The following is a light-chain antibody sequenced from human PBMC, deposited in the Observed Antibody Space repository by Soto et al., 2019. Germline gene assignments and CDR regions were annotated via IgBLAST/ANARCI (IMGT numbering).Light chain of an antibody. CDR2: GAS. Sequence: EFVLTQSPGTLSLSPGERATLSCRASQTVRNNYLAWYQQKPGQAPRLLIYGASSRPTGIPDRFSGSGSGTDFTLTISRLEPEDFAVYYCQQYGSLGTFGQGTKVDI. V-gene: IGKV3-20*01. CDR1: QTVRNNY. J-gene: IGKJ1*01. CDR3: QQYGSLGT.